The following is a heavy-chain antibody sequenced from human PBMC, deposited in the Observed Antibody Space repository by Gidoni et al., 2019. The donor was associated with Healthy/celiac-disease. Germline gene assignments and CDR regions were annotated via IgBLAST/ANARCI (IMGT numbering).Heavy chain of an antibody. V-gene: IGHV6-1*01. Sequence: QVQLQQSGPGLVKPSQTLSLTCAISGDSVPSNSAAWNWIRQSPSRGLEWLGRTYYRSKWYNDYAVSVKSRITINPDTSKNQFSLQLNSVTPEDTAVYYCARLRIWEDSSGYYSGMDVWGQGTTVTVSS. J-gene: IGHJ6*02. CDR3: ARLRIWEDSSGYYSGMDV. CDR2: TYYRSKWYN. CDR1: GDSVPSNSAA. D-gene: IGHD3-22*01.